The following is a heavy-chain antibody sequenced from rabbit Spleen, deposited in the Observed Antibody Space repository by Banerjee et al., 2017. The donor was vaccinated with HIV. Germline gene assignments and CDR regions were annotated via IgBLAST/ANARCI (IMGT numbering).Heavy chain of an antibody. J-gene: IGHJ6*01. CDR2: IYAGSSGNT. CDR3: ARDAGTSFSTYGMDL. Sequence: QEQLVESGGGLVQPEGSLTLTCTASGFSFSTSYYMCWVRQAPGKGLEWIACIYAGSSGNTYSATWAKGRFTISKTSSTTVTLQMTSLTAADTATYFCARDAGTSFSTYGMDLWGPGTLVTVS. V-gene: IGHV1S45*01. D-gene: IGHD8-1*01. CDR1: GFSFSTSYY.